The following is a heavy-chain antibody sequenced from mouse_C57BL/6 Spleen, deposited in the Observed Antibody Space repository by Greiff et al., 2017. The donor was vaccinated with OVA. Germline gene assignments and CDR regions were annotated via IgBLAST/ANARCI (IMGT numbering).Heavy chain of an antibody. CDR2: IYPGDGDT. Sequence: VKLMESGPELVKPGASVKISCKASGYAFSSSWMNWVKQRPGKGLEWIGRIYPGDGDTNYNGKFKGKATLTADKSSSTAYMQLSSLTSEDSAVYFCASYYGNYAFAYWGQGTLVTVSA. CDR1: GYAFSSSW. J-gene: IGHJ3*01. V-gene: IGHV1-82*01. D-gene: IGHD2-1*01. CDR3: ASYYGNYAFAY.